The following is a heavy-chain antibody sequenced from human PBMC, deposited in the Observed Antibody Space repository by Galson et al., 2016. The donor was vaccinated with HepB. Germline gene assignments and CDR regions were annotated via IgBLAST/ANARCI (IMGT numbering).Heavy chain of an antibody. CDR3: VRCVSSRMDV. V-gene: IGHV3-11*04. Sequence: SLRLSCAASGFTFRDYFMGWIRQAPGKGLEWLSYIGNGGITTYYADSVKGRFTISRDKAKNSLYLQMNSLRVEDTSVYYCVRCVSSRMDVWGQGTTVTVSS. CDR2: IGNGGITT. J-gene: IGHJ6*02. D-gene: IGHD2-2*01. CDR1: GFTFRDYF.